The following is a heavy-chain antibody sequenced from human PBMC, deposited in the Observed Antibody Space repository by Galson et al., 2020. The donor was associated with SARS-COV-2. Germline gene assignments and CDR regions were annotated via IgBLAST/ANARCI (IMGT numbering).Heavy chain of an antibody. V-gene: IGHV3-21*01. CDR2: ISTSSSYT. CDR1: GFPFSTYS. D-gene: IGHD5-18*01. Sequence: NSGGSLRLSCAASGFPFSTYSMNWVRLAPGKGLDWVSSISTSSSYTYYVDSVKGRFSISRDNTRNSLYLQMNSLRAEDTAVYYCARDEGIRGYNYGRLYYGMDVWGQGTTVTVSS. CDR3: ARDEGIRGYNYGRLYYGMDV. J-gene: IGHJ6*02.